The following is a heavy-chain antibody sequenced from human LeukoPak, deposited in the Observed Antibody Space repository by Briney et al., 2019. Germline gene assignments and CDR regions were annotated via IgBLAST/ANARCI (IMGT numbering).Heavy chain of an antibody. CDR2: ITPSVDTT. Sequence: ASVTVSFKSSGYSFTTYHIHWVRHAPGQGLELVGRITPSVDTTNYAQKFRDRVTMTRDTSTSKVYMELSSLRSEDTAVYHCVREESGGYFDYWGQGTLVTVSS. V-gene: IGHV1-46*01. D-gene: IGHD2-8*02. J-gene: IGHJ4*02. CDR1: GYSFTTYH. CDR3: VREESGGYFDY.